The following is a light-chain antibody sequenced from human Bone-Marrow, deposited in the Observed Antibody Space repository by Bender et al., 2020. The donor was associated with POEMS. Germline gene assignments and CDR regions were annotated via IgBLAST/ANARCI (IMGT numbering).Light chain of an antibody. CDR2: YDS. V-gene: IGLV3-21*01. CDR3: SSYAGDYNLV. CDR1: NIGIKS. Sequence: SYVLTQPPSVSVAPGRTARITCGGDNIGIKSVHWYQQKPGQAPVTVIYYDSDRPSGIPERFSGSNSGNTASLTVSGLQAEDEADYYCSSYAGDYNLVFGGGTKLTVL. J-gene: IGLJ3*02.